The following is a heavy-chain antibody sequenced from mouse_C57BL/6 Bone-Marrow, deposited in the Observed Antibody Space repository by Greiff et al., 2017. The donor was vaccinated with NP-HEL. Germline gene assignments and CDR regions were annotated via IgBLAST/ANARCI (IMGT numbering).Heavy chain of an antibody. J-gene: IGHJ4*01. Sequence: EVHLVESGGGLVKPGGSLKLSCAASGFTFSDYGMHWVRQAPEKGLEWVAYISSGSSTIYYADTVKGRFTISRDNAKNTLFLQMTSLRSEDTAMYYCASLYYNPLDYWGQGTSVTVSS. CDR2: ISSGSSTI. D-gene: IGHD2-12*01. V-gene: IGHV5-17*01. CDR3: ASLYYNPLDY. CDR1: GFTFSDYG.